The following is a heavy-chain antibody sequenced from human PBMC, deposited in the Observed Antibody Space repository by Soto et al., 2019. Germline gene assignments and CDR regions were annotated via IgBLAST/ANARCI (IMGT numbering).Heavy chain of an antibody. CDR3: ARTIAVADWYYYYGMDV. V-gene: IGHV1-2*04. D-gene: IGHD6-19*01. CDR2: INPNSGGT. J-gene: IGHJ6*02. CDR1: GYTFTGYY. Sequence: RASVKVSCKASGYTFTGYYMHWVRQAPGQGLEWMGWINPNSGGTNYAQKFQGWVTMTRDTSISTAYMELSRLRSDDTAVYYCARTIAVADWYYYYGMDVWGQGTTVTVSS.